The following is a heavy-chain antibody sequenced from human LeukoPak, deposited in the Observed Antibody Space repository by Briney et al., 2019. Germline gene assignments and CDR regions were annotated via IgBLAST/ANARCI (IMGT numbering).Heavy chain of an antibody. CDR3: ASVTTVTTKGHGAFDI. CDR2: IIPSDGFT. D-gene: IGHD4-17*01. CDR1: GYTFTNYY. Sequence: ASVKVSCKASGYTFTNYYIHWVRQAPGQGLEWMGMIIPSDGFTTYAQKFQGRLTMTRDMSTSTVYMELSSLRSEDTALYYCASVTTVTTKGHGAFDIWGQGTMVTVSS. V-gene: IGHV1-46*01. J-gene: IGHJ3*02.